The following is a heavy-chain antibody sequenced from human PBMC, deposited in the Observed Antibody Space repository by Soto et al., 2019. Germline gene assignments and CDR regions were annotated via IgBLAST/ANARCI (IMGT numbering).Heavy chain of an antibody. CDR1: GGSISTYY. D-gene: IGHD3-3*01. V-gene: IGHV4-59*01. J-gene: IGHJ4*02. Sequence: QVQLQESGPGLVKPSETLSLTCTVSGGSISTYYWSWIRQSPGKGLEWIGYIFYSDNTNYNPSLRSRVTISVDTATSQCSLKLTSVTVTDTAVYYCARGGVTYYDFWSGFSPIDYWGQGALVTVSS. CDR2: IFYSDNT. CDR3: ARGGVTYYDFWSGFSPIDY.